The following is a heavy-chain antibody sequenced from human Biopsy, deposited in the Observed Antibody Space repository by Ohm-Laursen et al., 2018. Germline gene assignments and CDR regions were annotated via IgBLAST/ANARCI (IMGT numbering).Heavy chain of an antibody. Sequence: SVKVSCNASGGMFNSYTINWLRQAPGQGLQWMGGIMSLYNTTNYAQKFWDRITVTADKSTNTVYMTLSSLTSEDTAVHFCARGLGGYDYWYFDLWGRGALVIVSS. CDR3: ARGLGGYDYWYFDL. V-gene: IGHV1-69*06. CDR1: GGMFNSYT. CDR2: IMSLYNTT. D-gene: IGHD5-12*01. J-gene: IGHJ2*01.